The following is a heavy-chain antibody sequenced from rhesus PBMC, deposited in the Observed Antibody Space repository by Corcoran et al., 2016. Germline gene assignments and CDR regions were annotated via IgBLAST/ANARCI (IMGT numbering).Heavy chain of an antibody. J-gene: IGHJ4*01. CDR2: IDGSRRST. V-gene: IGHV4-127*01. Sequence: QVQLHDSGPGLVKPSETLSLTCAVSGYSISTGYGWSWIRPPPGKGREWIGYIDGSRRSTNYNHSLKSRVTISKDTSKNQFSLRLSSVTAADTAVYYCADVDFDYWGQGVLVTVSS. CDR3: ADVDFDY. CDR1: GYSISTGYG.